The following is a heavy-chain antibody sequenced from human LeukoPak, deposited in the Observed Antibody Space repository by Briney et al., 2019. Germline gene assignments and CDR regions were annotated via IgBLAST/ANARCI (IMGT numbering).Heavy chain of an antibody. CDR1: GFTVSSNY. D-gene: IGHD5-18*01. CDR2: IYSGGST. J-gene: IGHJ4*02. V-gene: IGHV3-66*01. CDR3: ARDVGTAMGGGRDY. Sequence: PGGSLRLSCAASGFTVSSNYMSWVRQAPGKGLEWVSVIYSGGSTYYADSVKGRLTISRGNSKNTLYLQMNSLRAEDTAVYYCARDVGTAMGGGRDYWGQGTLVTVSS.